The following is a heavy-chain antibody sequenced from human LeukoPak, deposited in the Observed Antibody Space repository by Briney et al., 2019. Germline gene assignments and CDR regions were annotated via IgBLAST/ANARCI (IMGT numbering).Heavy chain of an antibody. J-gene: IGHJ6*02. D-gene: IGHD2-2*01. Sequence: GGSLRVSCSASGFAFSNYATHWVRQAPGKGLEYVAGINSNGGSTFYADSVKGRFTMSGDNPKNTLYLQMSSLRAEDTAVYYCVKGTSTKYYYYGMDVWGQGTTVTVSS. CDR1: GFAFSNYA. V-gene: IGHV3-64D*06. CDR2: INSNGGST. CDR3: VKGTSTKYYYYGMDV.